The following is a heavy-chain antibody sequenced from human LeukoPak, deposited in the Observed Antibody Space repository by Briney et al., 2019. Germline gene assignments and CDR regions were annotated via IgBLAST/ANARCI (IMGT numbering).Heavy chain of an antibody. D-gene: IGHD3-16*01. J-gene: IGHJ3*02. CDR3: ARDLIIWGASLLGAFDI. CDR2: ISSGSSYI. V-gene: IGHV3-21*01. Sequence: KPGGSLRLSCAASGFTFSSYTMNWVRQAPGKGLEWVSIISSGSSYIHYADSVKGRFTISRDNAKNSLYLQMNSLRAEDTAVYYCARDLIIWGASLLGAFDIWGQGTMVTVSS. CDR1: GFTFSSYT.